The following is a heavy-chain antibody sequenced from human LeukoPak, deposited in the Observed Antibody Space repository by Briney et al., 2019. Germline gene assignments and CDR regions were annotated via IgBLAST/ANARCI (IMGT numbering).Heavy chain of an antibody. CDR3: ARVGGVVVVPAAIWGYYGMDV. CDR2: IIPIFGTA. J-gene: IGHJ6*02. D-gene: IGHD2-2*02. CDR1: GGTFSSYT. Sequence: GASVKLSCNASGGTFSSYTISWVRHAPGQGLEWMGGIIPIFGTANYAQKFQGRVTITADESTSTAYMELSSLRSEDTAVYYCARVGGVVVVPAAIWGYYGMDVWGQGNTVTVSS. V-gene: IGHV1-69*13.